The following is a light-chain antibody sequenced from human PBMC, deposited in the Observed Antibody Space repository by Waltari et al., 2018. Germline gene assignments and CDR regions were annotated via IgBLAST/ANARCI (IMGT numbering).Light chain of an antibody. V-gene: IGLV2-14*03. Sequence: QSALTQPASVSGSPGQSITISCTGTSNDVGASTFVPRYQQHPGRAPQLMIYDVTERPSGISYRFSGSKSANTASLTISGLLPEDEAIYYCSSFTDTHTLLFGGGTTVTVL. CDR2: DVT. CDR1: SNDVGASTF. CDR3: SSFTDTHTLL. J-gene: IGLJ2*01.